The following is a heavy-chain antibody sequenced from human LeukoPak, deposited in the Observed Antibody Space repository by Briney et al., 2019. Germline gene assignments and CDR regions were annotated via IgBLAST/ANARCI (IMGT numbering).Heavy chain of an antibody. CDR1: GGSISSSSYY. CDR2: IYYSGST. Sequence: SETLSLTCTVSGGSISSSSYYWGWIRQPPGNGLEWIGSIYYSGSTYYNPSLKSRVTISVDTSKNQFSLKLSSVTAADTAVYYCARDMDEHILWFGESHYYYYYMDVWGKGTTVTISS. V-gene: IGHV4-39*07. D-gene: IGHD3-10*01. J-gene: IGHJ6*03. CDR3: ARDMDEHILWFGESHYYYYYMDV.